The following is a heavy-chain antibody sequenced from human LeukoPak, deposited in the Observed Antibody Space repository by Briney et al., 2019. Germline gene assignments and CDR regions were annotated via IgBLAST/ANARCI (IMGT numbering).Heavy chain of an antibody. CDR1: GFTFSSYG. V-gene: IGHV3-30*18. D-gene: IGHD1/OR15-1a*01. Sequence: GRSLRLSCAASGFTFSSYGMHWVRQAPGKGLEWVAVISYDGGNKYYADSVKGRFTISRDNSKNTLYLQMNSLRAEDTAVYYCAKLEQGGRESYYYYGMDVWGQGTTVTVSS. J-gene: IGHJ6*02. CDR2: ISYDGGNK. CDR3: AKLEQGGRESYYYYGMDV.